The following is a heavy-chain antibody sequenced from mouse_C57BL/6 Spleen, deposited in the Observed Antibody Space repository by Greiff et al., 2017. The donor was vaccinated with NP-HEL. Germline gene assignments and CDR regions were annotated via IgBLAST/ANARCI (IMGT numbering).Heavy chain of an antibody. CDR3: ARSTAQARVAY. CDR2: INPGSGGT. Sequence: QVQLQQSGAELVRPGTSVKVSCKASGYAFTNYLIEWVKQRPGQGLEWIGVINPGSGGTNYNEKFKGKATLTADKSSSTAYMQLSSLTSEDSAVYFCARSTAQARVAYWGQGTLVTVSA. CDR1: GYAFTNYL. V-gene: IGHV1-54*01. J-gene: IGHJ3*01. D-gene: IGHD3-2*02.